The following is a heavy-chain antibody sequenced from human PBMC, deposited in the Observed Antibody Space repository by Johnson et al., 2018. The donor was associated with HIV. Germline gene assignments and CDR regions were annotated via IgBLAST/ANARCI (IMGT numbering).Heavy chain of an antibody. CDR2: ISYDGSNK. J-gene: IGHJ3*02. CDR3: AKDQGIGLSTDDAFDI. V-gene: IGHV3-30*18. D-gene: IGHD1-14*01. CDR1: GFTFSNYG. Sequence: QVQLVESGGGVVQPGRSLRLSCAASGFTFSNYGMDWVRQAPGKGLEWVAVISYDGSNKYYADSVKGRFTISRDNSKNTLYLQMNSLRAEDTALYYCAKDQGIGLSTDDAFDIWGQGTMVTVSS.